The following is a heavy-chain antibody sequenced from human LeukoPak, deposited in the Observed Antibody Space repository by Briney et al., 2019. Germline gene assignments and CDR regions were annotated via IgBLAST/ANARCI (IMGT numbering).Heavy chain of an antibody. CDR3: ARHKEVGDYYYFDY. V-gene: IGHV1-46*01. J-gene: IGHJ4*02. CDR2: INPSGGST. D-gene: IGHD2/OR15-2a*01. Sequence: GASVKVSCKASGYIFTSYYMHWVRQAPGQGLEWMGIINPSGGSTSYTQKFQGRVTMTRDTSTTTVYMELSSLRSQDTAVYYCARHKEVGDYYYFDYWGQGTLVTVSP. CDR1: GYIFTSYY.